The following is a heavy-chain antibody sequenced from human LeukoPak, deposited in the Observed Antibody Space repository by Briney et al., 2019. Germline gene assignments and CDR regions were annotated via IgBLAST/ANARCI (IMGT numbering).Heavy chain of an antibody. D-gene: IGHD2-8*02. V-gene: IGHV3-21*01. CDR2: ISSSSSYI. J-gene: IGHJ4*02. Sequence: GGSLRLPCAASGFTFSPYTMNWVRQAPGKGLEWVSSISSSSSYIKYADSVKGRFTISRDNAKNSLYLQMNSLRAEDTAVYYCAKALPTGMTVDYWGQGTLVTVSS. CDR1: GFTFSPYT. CDR3: AKALPTGMTVDY.